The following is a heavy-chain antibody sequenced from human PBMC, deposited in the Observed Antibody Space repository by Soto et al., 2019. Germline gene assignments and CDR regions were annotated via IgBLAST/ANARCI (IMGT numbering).Heavy chain of an antibody. CDR2: ISAYNDNT. Sequence: ASVKVSCKASGYTFASYGINWVRQAPGQGLEWMGWISAYNDNTKYGQKLQGRVTMTTDTSTSTAYMELRSLRSEDTAVYYCATGGVRFLDSYGYWGQGTLVTVSS. J-gene: IGHJ4*02. CDR1: GYTFASYG. V-gene: IGHV1-18*01. CDR3: ATGGVRFLDSYGY. D-gene: IGHD3-3*01.